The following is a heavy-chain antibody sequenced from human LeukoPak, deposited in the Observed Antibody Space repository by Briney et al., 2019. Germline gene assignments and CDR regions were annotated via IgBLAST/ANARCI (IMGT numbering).Heavy chain of an antibody. D-gene: IGHD6-13*01. CDR3: ARHPASTAGWQRYYYYMDV. J-gene: IGHJ6*03. Sequence: GESLKISCKGSGYSFTSYWIGWVRQMPGKGLEWMGIIYPGDSDTRYSPSFQGRVTISADKSISTAYLQWSSLKASDTAMYYCARHPASTAGWQRYYYYMDVWGKGTTVTVSS. CDR2: IYPGDSDT. V-gene: IGHV5-51*01. CDR1: GYSFTSYW.